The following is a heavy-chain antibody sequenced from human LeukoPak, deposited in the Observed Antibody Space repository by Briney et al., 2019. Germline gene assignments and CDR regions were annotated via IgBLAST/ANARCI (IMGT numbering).Heavy chain of an antibody. J-gene: IGHJ5*02. CDR1: GGSITSSSYY. V-gene: IGHV4-39*07. D-gene: IGHD2-15*01. Sequence: SETLSLTCTVSGGSITSSSYYWGWLRQPPGKGLEWIGSIYYSGSTYYKPSLKSRVTISVDTSKNQFSLKLSSVTAADTAVYYCARDPTDSSSGWFDLWGQGTLVTVSS. CDR2: IYYSGST. CDR3: ARDPTDSSSGWFDL.